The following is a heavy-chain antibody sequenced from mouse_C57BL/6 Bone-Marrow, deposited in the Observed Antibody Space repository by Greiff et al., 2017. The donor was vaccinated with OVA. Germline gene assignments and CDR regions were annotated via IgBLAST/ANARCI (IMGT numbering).Heavy chain of an antibody. CDR3: ARWGVITTVVPFDY. Sequence: VQLQQSGPELVKPGASVKISCKASGYAFSSSWMNWVKQRPGKGLEWIGRIYPGDGDTNYNGKFKGKATLTADKSSSTAYMQLSSLTSEDSAVYFCARWGVITTVVPFDYWGQGTTLTVSS. J-gene: IGHJ2*01. V-gene: IGHV1-82*01. D-gene: IGHD1-1*01. CDR1: GYAFSSSW. CDR2: IYPGDGDT.